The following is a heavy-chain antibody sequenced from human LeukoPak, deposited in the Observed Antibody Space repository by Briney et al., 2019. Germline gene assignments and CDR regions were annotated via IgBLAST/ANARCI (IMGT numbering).Heavy chain of an antibody. CDR2: IKQDESKK. CDR1: GFTFSSYW. V-gene: IGHV3-7*01. CDR3: ARGLYYYDSSGYYWDDAFDI. D-gene: IGHD3-22*01. J-gene: IGHJ3*02. Sequence: GGSLRLXCAASGFTFSSYWMSWVRQAPGKGLEWVANIKQDESKKYYVDYVKGRFTISRDKAKNSLYLQMNSLRAEDTAVYYCARGLYYYDSSGYYWDDAFDIWGQGTMVTVSS.